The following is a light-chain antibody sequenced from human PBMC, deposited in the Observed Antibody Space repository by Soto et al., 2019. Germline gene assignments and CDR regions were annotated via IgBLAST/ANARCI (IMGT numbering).Light chain of an antibody. Sequence: QSALTQPASVSGSPGQSITISCTGTSSDVGGYNFVSWYQQHPGKAPKLIIYDVSNRPSGVSYRFSGSKSGNTASLTISGLQAEDEADYYCCSYTGSSTHVFGPGNKVTVL. CDR1: SSDVGGYNF. CDR2: DVS. V-gene: IGLV2-14*01. J-gene: IGLJ1*01. CDR3: CSYTGSSTHV.